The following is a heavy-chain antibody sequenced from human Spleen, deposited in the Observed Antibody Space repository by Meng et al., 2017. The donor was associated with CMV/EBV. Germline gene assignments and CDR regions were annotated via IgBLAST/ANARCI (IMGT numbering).Heavy chain of an antibody. Sequence: GESLKISCAASGFTFGDHAMNWVRQAPGKGLEWVSSISSSSYIYYADSVKGRFTISRDNAKNSLYLQMNSLRAEDTAVYYCARDEGDDYSTPSGGMDVWGQGTTVTVSS. V-gene: IGHV3-69-1*01. CDR3: ARDEGDDYSTPSGGMDV. CDR2: ISSSSYI. CDR1: GFTFGDHA. J-gene: IGHJ6*02. D-gene: IGHD4-11*01.